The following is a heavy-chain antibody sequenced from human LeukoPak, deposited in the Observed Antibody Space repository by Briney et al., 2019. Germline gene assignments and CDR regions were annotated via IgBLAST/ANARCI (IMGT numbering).Heavy chain of an antibody. J-gene: IGHJ4*02. Sequence: ASVKVSCKASGYTLTAYYMHWVRQAPGQGLEWMGRINPNTGGTNYAQKFQGRVTMTRDASISSAYMELTRLRSDDTAVYYCARESGALSYFDYWGLGTLVTVSS. CDR3: ARESGALSYFDY. V-gene: IGHV1-2*06. D-gene: IGHD1-26*01. CDR1: GYTLTAYY. CDR2: INPNTGGT.